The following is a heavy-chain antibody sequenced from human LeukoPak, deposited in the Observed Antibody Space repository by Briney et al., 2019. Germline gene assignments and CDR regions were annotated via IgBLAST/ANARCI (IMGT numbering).Heavy chain of an antibody. CDR2: ISSSSSYI. V-gene: IGHV3-21*01. J-gene: IGHJ4*02. D-gene: IGHD5-24*01. Sequence: GXXLTLSCAASGFTFSSYSMNWVRQAPGKGLEWVSSISSSSSYIYYADSVKGRFTISRDNAKNSLYLQMNSLRAEDTAVYYCARESRTTISPKLDYWGQGTLVTVSS. CDR1: GFTFSSYS. CDR3: ARESRTTISPKLDY.